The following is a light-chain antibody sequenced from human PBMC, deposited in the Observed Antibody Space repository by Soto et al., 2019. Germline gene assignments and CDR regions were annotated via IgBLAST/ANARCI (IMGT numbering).Light chain of an antibody. CDR3: QHYDNYPLT. Sequence: DIQMTQSPSTLSASVGDRVTVSCRASQSVSFWLAWYQQKPGKAPNLLIYKASILNSGVPSRFSGSGSGTEFTLTISSLQPADFATYYCQHYDNYPLTFGGGTKVEIK. J-gene: IGKJ4*01. CDR1: QSVSFW. V-gene: IGKV1-5*03. CDR2: KAS.